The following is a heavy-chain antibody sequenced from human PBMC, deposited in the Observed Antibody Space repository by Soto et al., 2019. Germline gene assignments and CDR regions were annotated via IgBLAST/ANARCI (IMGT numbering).Heavy chain of an antibody. CDR2: INPSGGST. D-gene: IGHD2-15*01. V-gene: IGHV1-46*03. CDR3: AREGVVVVAVKPGAFDI. J-gene: IGHJ3*02. Sequence: QVQLVQSGAEVKKPGASVKVSCKASGYTFTSYYMHWVRQAPGQGLEWMGIINPSGGSTSYAQKFQGRVTMTRDTSTSTVYMELSSLRSEDTAVYYCAREGVVVVAVKPGAFDIWGQGTMLTVSS. CDR1: GYTFTSYY.